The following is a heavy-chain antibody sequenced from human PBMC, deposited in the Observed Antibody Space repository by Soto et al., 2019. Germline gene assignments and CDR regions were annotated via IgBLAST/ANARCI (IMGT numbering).Heavy chain of an antibody. J-gene: IGHJ3*02. D-gene: IGHD5-18*01. Sequence: SETLSLTCTVSGGSISSSSYYWGWIRQPPGKGLEWIGSIYYSGSTYYNPSLKSRVTISVDTSKNQFSLKLSSVTAADTAVYYCARGSYGPLGDAFDIWGQGTMVTVSS. CDR3: ARGSYGPLGDAFDI. CDR1: GGSISSSSYY. CDR2: IYYSGST. V-gene: IGHV4-39*01.